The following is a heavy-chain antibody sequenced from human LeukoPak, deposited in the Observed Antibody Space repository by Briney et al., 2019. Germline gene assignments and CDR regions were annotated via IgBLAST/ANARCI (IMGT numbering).Heavy chain of an antibody. Sequence: ASVKVSCKASGYTFSDYYIHWVRQAPGQGLEWMGWINPNSGGTDYAQKFQGRVTMTRGTSISTAYMELSRLRSDDTAVYYCARDFDYGSGSSSSGFFGFDYWGQGALVTVSS. V-gene: IGHV1-2*02. J-gene: IGHJ4*02. D-gene: IGHD3-10*01. CDR2: INPNSGGT. CDR1: GYTFSDYY. CDR3: ARDFDYGSGSSSSGFFGFDY.